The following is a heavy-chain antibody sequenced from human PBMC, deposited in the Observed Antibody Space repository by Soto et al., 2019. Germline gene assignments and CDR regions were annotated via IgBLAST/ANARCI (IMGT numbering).Heavy chain of an antibody. CDR2: IYSGGST. CDR3: ARRGYSGYDYFDY. J-gene: IGHJ4*02. CDR1: GFTVSSNY. Sequence: GGSLRLSCAASGFTVSSNYMSWVRQAPGKGLEWVSLIYSGGSTYYADSVKGRFTISRDNSKNTLYLQMNSLRAGDTAVYYCARRGYSGYDYFDYWGQGTLVTVSS. V-gene: IGHV3-53*01. D-gene: IGHD5-12*01.